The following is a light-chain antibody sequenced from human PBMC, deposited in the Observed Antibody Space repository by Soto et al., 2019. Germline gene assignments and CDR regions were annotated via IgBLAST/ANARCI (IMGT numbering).Light chain of an antibody. J-gene: IGKJ4*01. Sequence: DIQMTQSPSILPASVGDRFTITCRASQSIDRWLAWHQQRPGKAPKILIYHASSLESGVPPRFSGSGSGTEFTLTISSLQPDDSATYHCQQYKTYSLTFGGGTKVDIK. CDR3: QQYKTYSLT. V-gene: IGKV1-5*01. CDR2: HAS. CDR1: QSIDRW.